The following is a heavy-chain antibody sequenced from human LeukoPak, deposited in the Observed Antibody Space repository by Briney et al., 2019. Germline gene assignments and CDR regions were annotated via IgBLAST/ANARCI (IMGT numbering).Heavy chain of an antibody. V-gene: IGHV3-43*02. CDR3: AKHGERIVGATAY. CDR1: GFTFDDYG. D-gene: IGHD1-26*01. J-gene: IGHJ4*02. Sequence: GGSLRLSCAASGFTFDDYGMHWVRQAPGKGLEWVSLISGDGGSTYYADSVKGRFTISRDNRKNSLSLQMNSLRTEDTALHYCAKHGERIVGATAYWGQGTLVTVSS. CDR2: ISGDGGST.